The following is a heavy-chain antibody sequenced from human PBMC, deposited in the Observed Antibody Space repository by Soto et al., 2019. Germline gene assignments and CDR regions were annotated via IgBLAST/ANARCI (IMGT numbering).Heavy chain of an antibody. Sequence: QVQLVESGGGLVKPGGSLRLSCAASGFTFSDHYMSWIRQAPGKGLEWVSYISSSSTYTNYADSVKGRFTISRVNAENSLYLQMNSLRAEDTAVYYCARDSMVRGVNTVDYWGQGTLVTVSS. CDR2: ISSSSTYT. CDR3: ARDSMVRGVNTVDY. V-gene: IGHV3-11*05. J-gene: IGHJ4*02. CDR1: GFTFSDHY. D-gene: IGHD3-10*01.